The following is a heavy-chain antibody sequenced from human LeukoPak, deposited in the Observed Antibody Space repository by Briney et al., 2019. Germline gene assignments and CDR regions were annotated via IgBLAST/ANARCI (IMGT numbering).Heavy chain of an antibody. CDR3: ARLGYSSSWYHDY. V-gene: IGHV3-48*03. Sequence: GGSLRLSCAASGFTFSSYEMNWVRQAPGKGLEWVSYISSSGSTIYYADSVKGRFTIFRDNAKNSLYLQMNSLRAEDTAVYYCARLGYSSSWYHDYWGQGTLVTVSS. CDR2: ISSSGSTI. CDR1: GFTFSSYE. J-gene: IGHJ4*02. D-gene: IGHD6-13*01.